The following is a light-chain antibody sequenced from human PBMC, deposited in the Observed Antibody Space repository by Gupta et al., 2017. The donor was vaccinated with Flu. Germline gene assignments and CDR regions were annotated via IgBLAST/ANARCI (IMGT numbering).Light chain of an antibody. J-gene: IGKJ1*01. Sequence: IVMTQCPATLSVSPGEKVTLSCRASQSVNNNLACYQQKPGQAPRLLIYFASTRAHGVQARFSGSGSGTEFTLTISRLESEDFAVYYCHQYDNWPPWTFGQGTKVEVK. CDR2: FAS. CDR1: QSVNNN. V-gene: IGKV3-15*01. CDR3: HQYDNWPPWT.